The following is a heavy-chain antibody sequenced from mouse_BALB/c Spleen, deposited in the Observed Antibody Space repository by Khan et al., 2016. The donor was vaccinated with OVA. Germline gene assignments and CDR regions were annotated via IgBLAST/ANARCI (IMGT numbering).Heavy chain of an antibody. V-gene: IGHV1S81*02. CDR3: KRGGAGATMISGFAY. D-gene: IGHD2-4*01. Sequence: QVQLQQPGAELVKPGASMKLSCKASGYTFTSYNMYWVKQRPGQGLEWIGGINPSNGYTNFNEKFKSKATLTVDKSSSTAYMQLSGLPSEDSAVYYGKRGGAGATMISGFAYWGQGTLVTVSA. J-gene: IGHJ3*01. CDR1: GYTFTSYN. CDR2: INPSNGYT.